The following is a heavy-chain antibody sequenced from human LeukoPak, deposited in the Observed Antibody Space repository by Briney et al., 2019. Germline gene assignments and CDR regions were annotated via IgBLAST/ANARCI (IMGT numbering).Heavy chain of an antibody. CDR3: AKGLAAAATIDY. V-gene: IGHV3-23*01. Sequence: PGGSLRLSCAASGFTFSSYAMSWVRQAPGKGLEWVSAISGTGGSTYYADSAKGRFAISRDNSKNTLYLQMNSLRAEDTAIYYCAKGLAAAATIDYWGQGTLVTVSS. CDR2: ISGTGGST. J-gene: IGHJ4*02. CDR1: GFTFSSYA. D-gene: IGHD6-13*01.